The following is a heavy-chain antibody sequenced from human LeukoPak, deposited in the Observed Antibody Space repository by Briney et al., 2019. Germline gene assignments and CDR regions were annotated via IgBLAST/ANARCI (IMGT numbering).Heavy chain of an antibody. CDR3: VTFASYSSSSGVYAFDI. J-gene: IGHJ3*02. Sequence: ASVKVSCKVSGYTLTELSMHWVRQAPGKGLEWMGGFDPEDGETIYAQKFQGRVTMTEDTSTDTAYMELSSLRSEDTAVYYCVTFASYSSSSGVYAFDIWGQGTMVTVSS. CDR1: GYTLTELS. V-gene: IGHV1-24*01. D-gene: IGHD6-6*01. CDR2: FDPEDGET.